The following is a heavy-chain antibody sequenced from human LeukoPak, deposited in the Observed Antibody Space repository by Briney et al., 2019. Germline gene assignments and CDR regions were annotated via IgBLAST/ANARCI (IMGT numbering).Heavy chain of an antibody. J-gene: IGHJ4*02. Sequence: GGSLRLSCAASGFTFSSYWMSWVRQAPGKGLEWVANIKQDGSEKYYVDSVKGRFTISRDNAKNSLYLQMNSLRAEDTAVYYCARDSGGASGYYVFVQSGFDYWGQGTLVTVSS. V-gene: IGHV3-7*01. CDR2: IKQDGSEK. D-gene: IGHD3-22*01. CDR3: ARDSGGASGYYVFVQSGFDY. CDR1: GFTFSSYW.